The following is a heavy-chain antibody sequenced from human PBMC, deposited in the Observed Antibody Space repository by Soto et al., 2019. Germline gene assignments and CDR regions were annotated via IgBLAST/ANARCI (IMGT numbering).Heavy chain of an antibody. D-gene: IGHD6-19*01. CDR3: ARAAYSNGWIFDY. J-gene: IGHJ4*01. CDR1: GFTFSSYW. Sequence: PGGSLRLSCAASGFTFSSYWMSWVRQAPGKGLEWVANIKQDGSEKYYMESVKGRFTMSRDNAKDSLYLQMNSLRGEDTAVYFCARAAYSNGWIFDYWGQGTLVTVSS. V-gene: IGHV3-7*01. CDR2: IKQDGSEK.